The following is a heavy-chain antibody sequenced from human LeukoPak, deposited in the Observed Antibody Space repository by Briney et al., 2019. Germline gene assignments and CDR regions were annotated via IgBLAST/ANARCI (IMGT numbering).Heavy chain of an antibody. Sequence: GGSLRLSCAASGFTFSDFWMHWVRQAPGKGLVWVSRINSDGSSTNYADSVKGRFTISRDNAKNTLYLQMNSLRAEDTAVYYYARAYSGDFDYWGQGTLVTVSS. CDR1: GFTFSDFW. CDR3: ARAYSGDFDY. CDR2: INSDGSST. V-gene: IGHV3-74*01. J-gene: IGHJ4*02. D-gene: IGHD2-15*01.